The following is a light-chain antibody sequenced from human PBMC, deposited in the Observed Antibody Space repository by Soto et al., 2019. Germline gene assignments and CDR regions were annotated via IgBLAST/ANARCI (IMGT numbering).Light chain of an antibody. Sequence: DIQVTPSPSPLSASLGEGVTLTCRASPTISSWLAWYQQKPGKAPKLLIYKASTLKSGVPSRFSGSGSGTDFTLPIASLQPDDFATYYCQQYETFSGTFGPGTEVDI. CDR1: PTISSW. V-gene: IGKV1-5*03. J-gene: IGKJ1*01. CDR2: KAS. CDR3: QQYETFSGT.